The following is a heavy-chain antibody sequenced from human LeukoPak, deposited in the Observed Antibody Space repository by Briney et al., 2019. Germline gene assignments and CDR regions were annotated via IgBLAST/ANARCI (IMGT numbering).Heavy chain of an antibody. CDR3: ARVGGNSYYYSFLDV. CDR1: GGSIISYY. CDR2: IYSSGST. D-gene: IGHD4-23*01. Sequence: PSETLSLTCTLSGGSIISYYWSWIRQPAGKGLEYIGRIYSSGSTNYNPSLKSRVTISVDKSKNQFSLTLSSVTAADTAVYYCARVGGNSYYYSFLDVWGRGTMVTVSS. J-gene: IGHJ6*03. V-gene: IGHV4-4*07.